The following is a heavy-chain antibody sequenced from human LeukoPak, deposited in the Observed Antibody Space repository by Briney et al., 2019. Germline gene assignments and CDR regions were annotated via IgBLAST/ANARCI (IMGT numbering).Heavy chain of an antibody. J-gene: IGHJ3*02. D-gene: IGHD2-2*01. V-gene: IGHV4-34*01. CDR2: INHSGST. CDR3: ARPAVVTAALDI. CDR1: GGSFSGYY. Sequence: KPSGTLSLTCAVYGGSFSGYYWSWIRQPPGKGLEWIGEINHSGSTNYNPSLKSRVTISVDTSKNQFSLKLSSVTAADTAVYYCARPAVVTAALDIWGQGTMVTVSS.